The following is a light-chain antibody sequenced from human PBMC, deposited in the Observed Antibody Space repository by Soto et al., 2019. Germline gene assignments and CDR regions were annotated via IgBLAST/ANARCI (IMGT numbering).Light chain of an antibody. CDR2: GAF. CDR1: QSVSRSY. Sequence: EIVLTQSPGTLSLSPGERATLFCRASQSVSRSYLAWYQQKPGQAPRLLIYGAFNRATGIPDRFSGSGSGTDFTLTISRLEPEDFAVYYCQQYGSSPRTFGQGTKVEMK. V-gene: IGKV3-20*01. J-gene: IGKJ1*01. CDR3: QQYGSSPRT.